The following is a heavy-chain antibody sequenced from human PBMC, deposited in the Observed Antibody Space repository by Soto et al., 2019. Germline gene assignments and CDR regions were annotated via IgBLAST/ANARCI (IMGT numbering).Heavy chain of an antibody. CDR3: ARGLDYYGSGSYYQRKCWFDP. Sequence: PGGSLRLSCAASGFTFSSYGMHWVRQAPGKGLEWVAVISYDGSNKYYADSVKGRFTISRDNSKNTLYLQMNSLRAEDTAVYYCARGLDYYGSGSYYQRKCWFDPWGQGTLVTVSS. CDR1: GFTFSSYG. CDR2: ISYDGSNK. J-gene: IGHJ5*02. V-gene: IGHV3-30*03. D-gene: IGHD3-10*01.